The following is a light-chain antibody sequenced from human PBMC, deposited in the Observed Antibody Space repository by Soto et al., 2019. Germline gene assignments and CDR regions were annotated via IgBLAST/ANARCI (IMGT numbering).Light chain of an antibody. CDR3: YSFAGGATFV. V-gene: IGLV2-23*02. CDR1: SNDIGGYNL. CDR2: EAN. Sequence: QSALTQPASVSGSPGQSITISCTGTSNDIGGYNLVSWYQQHPGKAPKLIIYEANKRPSGVSDRFSGSRSDTTASLTISALQAEDEADYSCYSFAGGATFVFGGGTQLTVL. J-gene: IGLJ2*01.